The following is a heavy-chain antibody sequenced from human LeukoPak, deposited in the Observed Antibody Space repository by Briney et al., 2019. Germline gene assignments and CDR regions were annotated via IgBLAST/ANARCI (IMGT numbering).Heavy chain of an antibody. V-gene: IGHV4-34*01. CDR2: INPRGST. Sequence: SETLSLTCGVYGGSFSGYYWSWIRQPPGKGLGWIGEINPRGSTNYNPSLKSRVTLSADTSKNQFSLTLNSETAADTAVYYCARRRLGYYLDYWGQGTLVTVSS. CDR1: GGSFSGYY. D-gene: IGHD5-24*01. CDR3: ARRRLGYYLDY. J-gene: IGHJ4*02.